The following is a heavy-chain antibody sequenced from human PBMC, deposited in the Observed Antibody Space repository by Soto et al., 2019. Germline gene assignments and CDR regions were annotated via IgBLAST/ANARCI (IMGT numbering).Heavy chain of an antibody. CDR2: ISSTTNYI. Sequence: PGGALRVSCVASGVTFTRYSMNWVRQAPGKGLEWVSSISSTTNYIYYGDSMKGRFTISRDNAKNSLYLEMNSLRAEDTAVYYCARESEDLTSNFDYWGQGALVTVSS. J-gene: IGHJ4*02. CDR1: GVTFTRYS. V-gene: IGHV3-21*06. CDR3: ARESEDLTSNFDY.